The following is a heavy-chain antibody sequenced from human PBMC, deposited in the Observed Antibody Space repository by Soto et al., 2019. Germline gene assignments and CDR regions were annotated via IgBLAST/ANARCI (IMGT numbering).Heavy chain of an antibody. CDR1: GYSFSSYW. CDR3: ARPGDYVWGSYRRSVNYHYGMDV. Sequence: GESLKISCKGSGYSFSSYWIRWEHQIPGKSPEWMGRINPSDSYTNYSPSFQGHVTISADKSISTAYLQWSSLKASDTAMYYCARPGDYVWGSYRRSVNYHYGMDVWGQGITGTVSS. CDR2: INPSDSYT. J-gene: IGHJ6*02. D-gene: IGHD3-16*02. V-gene: IGHV5-10-1*01.